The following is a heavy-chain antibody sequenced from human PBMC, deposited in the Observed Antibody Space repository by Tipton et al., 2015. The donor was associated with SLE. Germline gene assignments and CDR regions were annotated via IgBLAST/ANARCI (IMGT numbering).Heavy chain of an antibody. CDR2: IYYSGST. J-gene: IGHJ4*02. CDR1: GYSISSGYY. D-gene: IGHD6-19*01. Sequence: TLSLTCAVSGYSISSGYYWGWTRQPPGKGLEWIGSIYYSGSTYYNPSLKSRVTISVDTSKNQFSLKLSSVTAADTAVYYCATSHERHSSGCTFDYWGQGTLVTVSS. V-gene: IGHV4-38-2*01. CDR3: ATSHERHSSGCTFDY.